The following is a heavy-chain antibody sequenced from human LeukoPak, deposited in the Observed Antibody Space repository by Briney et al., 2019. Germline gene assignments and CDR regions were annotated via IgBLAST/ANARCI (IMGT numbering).Heavy chain of an antibody. V-gene: IGHV4-59*01. J-gene: IGHJ4*02. CDR2: IYYSGST. CDR3: AREAAGGGYFDY. D-gene: IGHD6-13*01. Sequence: SETLSLTCTVSGGSISSYYWSWIRQPRGRGLEWIGYIYYSGSTNYNPSLKSRVTISVDTSKNQFSLKLSSVTAADTAVYYCAREAAGGGYFDYWGQGTLVTVSS. CDR1: GGSISSYY.